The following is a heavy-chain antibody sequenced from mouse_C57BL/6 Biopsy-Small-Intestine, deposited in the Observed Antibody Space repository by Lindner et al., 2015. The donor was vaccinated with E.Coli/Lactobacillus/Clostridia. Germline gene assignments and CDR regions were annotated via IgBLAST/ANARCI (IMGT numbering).Heavy chain of an antibody. D-gene: IGHD6-1*01. CDR3: ARDSAALPGTFFDY. CDR1: GYTFTDYY. J-gene: IGHJ4*01. CDR2: INLNSGDT. V-gene: IGHV1-84*02. Sequence: SVKVSCKASGYTFTDYYMHWMRQAPGQGLEWLGWINLNSGDTKYAQRFQGRVTLTRDTSITTAYMDLSSLTSDDTAEYYCARDSAALPGTFFDYWGQGSLVTVSS.